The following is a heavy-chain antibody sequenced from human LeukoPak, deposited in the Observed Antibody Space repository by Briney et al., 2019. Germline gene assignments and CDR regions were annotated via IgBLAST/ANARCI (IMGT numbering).Heavy chain of an antibody. Sequence: SETLSLTCTVSGGSISSHYWSWIRQPPGKGLEWIGYIYYSGSTNYNLSLKSRVTISVDTSKNQFSLKLSSVTAADTAVYYCARSAGTTSFGNWFDPWGQGTLVTVSS. CDR3: ARSAGTTSFGNWFDP. V-gene: IGHV4-59*11. CDR1: GGSISSHY. CDR2: IYYSGST. D-gene: IGHD1-7*01. J-gene: IGHJ5*02.